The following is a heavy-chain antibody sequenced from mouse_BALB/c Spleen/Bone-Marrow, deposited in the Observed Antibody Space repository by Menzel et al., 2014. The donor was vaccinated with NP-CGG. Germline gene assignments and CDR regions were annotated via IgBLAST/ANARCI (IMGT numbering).Heavy chain of an antibody. CDR2: ISSGGST. D-gene: IGHD1-2*01. CDR1: GFTFSSYA. J-gene: IGHJ4*01. V-gene: IGHV5-6-5*01. CDR3: ARVTTAAGVDY. Sequence: KITCAASGFTFSSYAMSWVRQTPEKRLEWVASISSGGSTYYPDSVKGRVTISRDNARNILDLQMSSLRSEDRGMYYCARVTTAAGVDYWGQGTSVTVSS.